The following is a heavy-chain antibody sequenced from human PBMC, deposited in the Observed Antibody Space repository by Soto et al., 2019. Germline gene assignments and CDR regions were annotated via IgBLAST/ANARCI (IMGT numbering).Heavy chain of an antibody. J-gene: IGHJ3*02. V-gene: IGHV6-1*01. CDR3: ARVHYYDSSGPDAFDI. Sequence: SHTLSLTCAISGDSVSSNSAAWNWIRQSPSRGLEWLGRTYYRSKWYNDYAVSVKSRITINPDTSKNQFSLQLNSVTPEDTAVYYCARVHYYDSSGPDAFDIWGQGTMVTVSS. CDR1: GDSVSSNSAA. CDR2: TYYRSKWYN. D-gene: IGHD3-22*01.